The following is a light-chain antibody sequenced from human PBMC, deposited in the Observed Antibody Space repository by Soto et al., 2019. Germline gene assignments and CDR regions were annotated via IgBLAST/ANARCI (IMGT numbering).Light chain of an antibody. CDR3: QQYNNSYT. Sequence: DIQMTQSPSTLSASVGDRVTITCRASQTINNRLAWYQHKAGTVPKLLIYAASTLKSGVPSRFSGSGSGTEFTLTINSLQPEDFTTYYCQQYNNSYTFGQGTKLDI. CDR2: AAS. V-gene: IGKV1-5*01. CDR1: QTINNR. J-gene: IGKJ2*01.